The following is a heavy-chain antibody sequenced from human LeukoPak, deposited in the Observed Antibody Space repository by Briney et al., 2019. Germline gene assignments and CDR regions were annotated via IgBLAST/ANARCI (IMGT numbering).Heavy chain of an antibody. CDR2: ISYDGSNK. CDR3: ARSLSPDLTGYTNWFDP. D-gene: IGHD3-9*01. V-gene: IGHV3-30*03. CDR1: GFTFSSYG. Sequence: GGSLRLSCAASGFTFSSYGMHWVRQAPGKGLEWVAVISYDGSNKYYADSVKGRFTISRDNSKNTLYLQMNSLRAEDTAVYYCARSLSPDLTGYTNWFDPWGQGTLVTVSS. J-gene: IGHJ5*02.